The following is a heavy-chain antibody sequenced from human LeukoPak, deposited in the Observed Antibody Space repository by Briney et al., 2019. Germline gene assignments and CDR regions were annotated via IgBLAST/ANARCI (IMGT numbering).Heavy chain of an antibody. CDR2: INSDGTMT. CDR3: ARGLAVAGNRMGV. V-gene: IGHV3-74*01. Sequence: PGGSLRLSCAASGFTFSSYSMNWVRQAPGKGLEWVSRINSDGTMTNYADSVKGRFTISRDNAKNTLHLQMNSLRAEDTAVYYCARGLAVAGNRMGVWGQGTTVTVSS. CDR1: GFTFSSYS. J-gene: IGHJ6*02. D-gene: IGHD6-19*01.